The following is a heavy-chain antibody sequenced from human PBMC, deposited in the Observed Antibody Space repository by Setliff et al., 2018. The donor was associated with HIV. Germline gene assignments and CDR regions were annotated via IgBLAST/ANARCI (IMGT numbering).Heavy chain of an antibody. V-gene: IGHV4-34*01. D-gene: IGHD1-26*01. Sequence: SETLSLTCAVYGVSFSGYSWSWIHQPPGKGLEWIGEIFHNGTINCNPSLKSRVALSIDTFKSQISLNMTSLTTADTAIYYCGRGPHIVGAPWAVIDYWAQGKPVTVSS. J-gene: IGHJ4*02. CDR2: IFHNGTI. CDR1: GVSFSGYS. CDR3: GRGPHIVGAPWAVIDY.